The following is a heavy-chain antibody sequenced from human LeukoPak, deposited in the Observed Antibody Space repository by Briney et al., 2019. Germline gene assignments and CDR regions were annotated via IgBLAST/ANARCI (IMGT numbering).Heavy chain of an antibody. CDR1: GFTFSSYS. D-gene: IGHD2-2*01. Sequence: PGGSLRLSCAASGFTFSSYSMNWVRQAPGKGLEWVSYISSSSSTIYYADSVKGRFTISRDNANTSLYLQMNSLRAEDTAVYYGARATKYQLPHFDYWGQGTLVTVSS. V-gene: IGHV3-48*01. CDR2: ISSSSSTI. J-gene: IGHJ4*02. CDR3: ARATKYQLPHFDY.